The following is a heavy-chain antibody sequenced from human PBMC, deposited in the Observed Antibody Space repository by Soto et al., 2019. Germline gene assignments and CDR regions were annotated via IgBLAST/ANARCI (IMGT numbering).Heavy chain of an antibody. V-gene: IGHV1-18*01. Sequence: QVQLVQSGAEVKKPGASVKVSCKASGYTFTSYGITWVRQAPGQGLEWMGWISAYNGNTNYAQKLQGRVTMTPDTPPSTAYTELRSLRSDDTAVYYCARVKYSPPSYYYYGMDVWGQGTTVTVSS. J-gene: IGHJ6*02. CDR1: GYTFTSYG. CDR2: ISAYNGNT. CDR3: ARVKYSPPSYYYYGMDV. D-gene: IGHD4-4*01.